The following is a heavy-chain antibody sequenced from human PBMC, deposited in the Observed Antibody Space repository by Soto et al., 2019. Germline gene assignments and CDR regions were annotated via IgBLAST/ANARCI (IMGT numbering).Heavy chain of an antibody. Sequence: QVQLVQSGAEVKKPGASVKVSCKASGYTFTSYGISWVRQAPGQGLEWMGWISAYNGNTNYAQKLQGRVTMTTDTPTSTADMELRSLRSDDTAVYYCARDRTLAWYSSGWRFDYWGQGTLVTVSS. D-gene: IGHD6-19*01. CDR1: GYTFTSYG. V-gene: IGHV1-18*04. J-gene: IGHJ4*02. CDR2: ISAYNGNT. CDR3: ARDRTLAWYSSGWRFDY.